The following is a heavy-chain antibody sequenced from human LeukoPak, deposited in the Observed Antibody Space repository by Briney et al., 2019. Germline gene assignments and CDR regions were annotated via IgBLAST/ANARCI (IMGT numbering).Heavy chain of an antibody. CDR1: GFTFSNYW. D-gene: IGHD2-2*01. CDR2: IDTDGGDT. V-gene: IGHV3-74*01. Sequence: GGSLRLSCAASGFTFSNYWMHWVRQAPGKGLVWVSRIDTDGGDTSYADSAKGRFTISRDNAKNTLYLQMNNLRAEDTAMYYCTRDRYPAAREFDYWGQGTLVTVSS. J-gene: IGHJ4*02. CDR3: TRDRYPAAREFDY.